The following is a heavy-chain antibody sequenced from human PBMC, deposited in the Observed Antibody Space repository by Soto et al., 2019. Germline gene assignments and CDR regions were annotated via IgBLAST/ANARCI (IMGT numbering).Heavy chain of an antibody. D-gene: IGHD4-17*01. V-gene: IGHV1-18*04. J-gene: IGHJ5*02. Sequence: QVQLVQSGTEVKEPGASVKVSCKASASTFTGYTINWVRQPPGQGLEWMGWISTFNGNTKYAGNFEGRVTMTTNTSSTTAYMELTSLTFDDTAVYFCARGTVTSGRWFGPWGQGTLVSVSS. CDR3: ARGTVTSGRWFGP. CDR1: ASTFTGYT. CDR2: ISTFNGNT.